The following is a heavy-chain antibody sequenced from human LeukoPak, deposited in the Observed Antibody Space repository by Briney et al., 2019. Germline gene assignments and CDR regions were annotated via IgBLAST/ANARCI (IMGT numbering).Heavy chain of an antibody. D-gene: IGHD4-23*01. CDR2: ISSNGCIT. Sequence: ETLSLTCTVSGGSISSGSYYWRWIRQPAGKGLEYVSAISSNGCITYYAKSVKGRFTISRDNSKNTLYLQMGSLRAEDMAVYYCARVDYGGKESLDYWGQGTLVTVSS. CDR3: ARVDYGGKESLDY. CDR1: GGSISSGSYY. V-gene: IGHV3-64*01. J-gene: IGHJ4*02.